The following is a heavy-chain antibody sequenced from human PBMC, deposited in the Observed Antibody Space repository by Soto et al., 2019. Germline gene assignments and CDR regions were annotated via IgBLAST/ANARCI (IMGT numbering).Heavy chain of an antibody. V-gene: IGHV4-61*03. CDR1: GGSVSSGSYY. CDR2: IYYTGGT. CDR3: ARLEVGLDY. J-gene: IGHJ4*02. Sequence: QVQLQESGPGLVKPSETLSLTCSVSGGSVSSGSYYWSWIRQSPEKGLEWIGYIYYTGGTKYNPTLTRRVTISAVTARNHFSLKLTSVTAADTAVYYCARLEVGLDYWGQGVLVTVSS. D-gene: IGHD2-2*01.